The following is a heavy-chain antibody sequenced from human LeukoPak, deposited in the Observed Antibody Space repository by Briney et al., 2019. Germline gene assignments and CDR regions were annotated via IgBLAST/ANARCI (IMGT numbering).Heavy chain of an antibody. CDR3: ARDKDYAFDI. CDR1: GFTFSSYE. D-gene: IGHD3-16*01. Sequence: GGSLRLSCAASGFTFSSYEMNWVRQAPGRGLEWVSYIISSTSTRSYADSVMGRFTISRDNDKNSLYPQMNSLRPEDTAVYYCARDKDYAFDIWGQGTIVTVSS. J-gene: IGHJ3*02. CDR2: IISSTSTR. V-gene: IGHV3-48*01.